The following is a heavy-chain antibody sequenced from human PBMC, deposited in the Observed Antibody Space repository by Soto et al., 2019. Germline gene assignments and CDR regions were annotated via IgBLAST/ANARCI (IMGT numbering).Heavy chain of an antibody. CDR2: IDPSDSQT. V-gene: IGHV5-10-1*01. CDR3: ARQIYDSDSGPNFQYYFDS. D-gene: IGHD3-22*01. J-gene: IGHJ4*02. CDR1: GYSFACYW. Sequence: PGESLTISCTGSGYSFACYWITWVRQMPGKGLEWMGRIDPSDSQTYYSPSFRGHVTISAAKSITTVFLQWSSLRASDTAMYYCARQIYDSDSGPNFQYYFDSWGQGTLVTVSS.